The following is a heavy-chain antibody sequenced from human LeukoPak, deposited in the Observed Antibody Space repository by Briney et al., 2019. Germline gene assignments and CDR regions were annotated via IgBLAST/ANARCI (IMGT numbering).Heavy chain of an antibody. CDR2: IYYSGST. CDR3: AKLNCSSTSCYASWFDP. CDR1: GGSISGYY. V-gene: IGHV4-59*01. D-gene: IGHD2-2*01. J-gene: IGHJ5*02. Sequence: SETLSLTCTVSGGSISGYYWSWIRQPPGKGLEWIGYIYYSGSTNYNPSLKSRVTISVDTSKNQFSLKLSSVTAADTAVYYCAKLNCSSTSCYASWFDPWGQGTLVTVSS.